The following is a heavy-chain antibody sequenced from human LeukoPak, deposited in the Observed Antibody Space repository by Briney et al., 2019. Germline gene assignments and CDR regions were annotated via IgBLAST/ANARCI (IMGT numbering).Heavy chain of an antibody. CDR2: ISGGGGST. V-gene: IGHV3-23*01. D-gene: IGHD2-15*01. J-gene: IGHJ3*02. CDR3: AKGVIYCSGGNCYFGTFDI. Sequence: GGSLRLSCAASGFSISNYWMNWVRQAPGKGLEWVSAISGGGGSTYYADSVKGRFTISRDNSKNTLYLQMNSLRAEDTAVYYCAKGVIYCSGGNCYFGTFDIWGQGTMVTVSS. CDR1: GFSISNYW.